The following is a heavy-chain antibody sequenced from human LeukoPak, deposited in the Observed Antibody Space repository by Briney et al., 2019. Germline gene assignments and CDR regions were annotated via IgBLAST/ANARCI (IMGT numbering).Heavy chain of an antibody. CDR3: ARDIEAPGIAFDI. Sequence: GGSLRLSCTASGFTFSSYWMNWVRQAPGKGLEWVAHIKQDGSEKYYVDSVKGRFTISRDNAKNSLYLQMNGLRAEDTAVYYCARDIEAPGIAFDIWGRGTMVTVSS. D-gene: IGHD6-13*01. V-gene: IGHV3-7*04. J-gene: IGHJ3*02. CDR2: IKQDGSEK. CDR1: GFTFSSYW.